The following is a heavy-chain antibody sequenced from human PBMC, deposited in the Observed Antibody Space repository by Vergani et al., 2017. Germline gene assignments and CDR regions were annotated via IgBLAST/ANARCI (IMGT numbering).Heavy chain of an antibody. CDR1: GDSFTKYW. V-gene: IGHV5-51*01. CDR2: IYPGDPDT. Sequence: EVQLVQSGAERKKPGESLKISCKVSGDSFTKYWIGWVRQMPGKGLEWRGIIYPGDPDTKYSPSFQGRVTISVDKATSTAYLQWNSLKASDTAMYYYALSRCLGPGDFWVEGTLVTVSS. CDR3: ALSRCLGPGDF. J-gene: IGHJ4*02. D-gene: IGHD5/OR15-5a*01.